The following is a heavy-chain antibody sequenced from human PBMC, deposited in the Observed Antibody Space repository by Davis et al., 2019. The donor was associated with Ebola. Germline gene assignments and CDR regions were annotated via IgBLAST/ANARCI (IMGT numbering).Heavy chain of an antibody. D-gene: IGHD3-22*01. CDR3: ARERYYYDSSGYYGY. CDR1: GGSISSSSYY. J-gene: IGHJ4*02. CDR2: IYYSGST. Sequence: MPSETLSLTCTVSGGSISSSSYYWGWIRQPPGKGLEWIGSIYYSGSTYYNPSLKSRVTISVDTSKNQFSLKLSSVTAADTAVYYCARERYYYDSSGYYGYWGQGTLVTVSS. V-gene: IGHV4-39*07.